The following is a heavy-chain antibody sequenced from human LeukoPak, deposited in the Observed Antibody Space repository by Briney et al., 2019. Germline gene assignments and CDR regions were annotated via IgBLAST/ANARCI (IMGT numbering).Heavy chain of an antibody. D-gene: IGHD1-14*01. V-gene: IGHV1-8*01. CDR1: GYTFTSYH. CDR2: MNPNNSDI. Sequence: PEASVKVSCKASGYTFTSYHINWVRQATGQGLEWVGWMNPNNSDIGYAQKFQGRVTMTRNTSIGTAYMELSSLRSEDTATYYCVRVPPGTTIYAYWGQGTLVTVSS. J-gene: IGHJ4*02. CDR3: VRVPPGTTIYAY.